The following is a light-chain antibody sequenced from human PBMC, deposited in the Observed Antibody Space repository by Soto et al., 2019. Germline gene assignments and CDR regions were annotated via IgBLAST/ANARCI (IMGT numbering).Light chain of an antibody. CDR3: QQIYSAPLT. V-gene: IGKV1-39*01. Sequence: DIQMTQSPTSLSASVGDRVTITCQASQDIYTYLNWYQHKPGRAPKLLIYDASSLQTGVPSRFSGSGSGTHFTFTISSLQSEDFATYFCQQIYSAPLTFGGGTKVEIK. J-gene: IGKJ4*01. CDR1: QDIYTY. CDR2: DAS.